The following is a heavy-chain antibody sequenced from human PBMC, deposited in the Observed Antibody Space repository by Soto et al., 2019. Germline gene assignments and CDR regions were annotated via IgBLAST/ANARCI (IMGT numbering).Heavy chain of an antibody. CDR2: SNHSGST. D-gene: IGHD3-9*01. J-gene: IGHJ6*02. CDR3: ARGVYDILTGYYKSRGDYYYYGMDV. V-gene: IGHV4-34*01. CDR1: GGSFSGYY. Sequence: SETLSLTCAVYGGSFSGYYWSWIRQPPGKGLEWVGESNHSGSTNYNPSLKSRVTISVDTSKNQFSLKLSSVTAADTAVYYCARGVYDILTGYYKSRGDYYYYGMDVWGQGTTVTVSS.